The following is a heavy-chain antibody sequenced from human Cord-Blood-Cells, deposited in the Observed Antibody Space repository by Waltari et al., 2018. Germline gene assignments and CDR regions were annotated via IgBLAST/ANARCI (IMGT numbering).Heavy chain of an antibody. Sequence: QVQLVASGGGVVQPGRSLRLPCAASGFTSSSYAMHWVRQAPGKGLEWVAVISYDGSNKYYADSVKGRFTISRDNSKNTLYLQMNSLRAEDTAVYYCARCWDYWGQGTLVTVSS. J-gene: IGHJ4*02. CDR1: GFTSSSYA. CDR2: ISYDGSNK. V-gene: IGHV3-30*04. CDR3: ARCWDY.